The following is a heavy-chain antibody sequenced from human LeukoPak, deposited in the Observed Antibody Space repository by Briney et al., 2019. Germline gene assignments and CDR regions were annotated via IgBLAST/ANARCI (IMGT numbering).Heavy chain of an antibody. CDR1: GFTVSTND. CDR3: ASSVGASTGSLDY. J-gene: IGHJ4*02. V-gene: IGHV3-53*01. Sequence: GGSLRLSCAASGFTVSTNDMSWVRQAPGKGLEWVSVIYSGGSTYYADSVKGRFTISRDNSKNTLYLQMNSLRAEDTAVYYCASSVGASTGSLDYWGQGTLVTVSS. CDR2: IYSGGST. D-gene: IGHD1-26*01.